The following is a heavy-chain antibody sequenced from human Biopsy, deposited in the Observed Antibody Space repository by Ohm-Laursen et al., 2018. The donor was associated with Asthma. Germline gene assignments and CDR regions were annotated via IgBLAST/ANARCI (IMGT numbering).Heavy chain of an antibody. CDR2: LHYSGSPYYT. J-gene: IGHJ6*02. D-gene: IGHD6-13*01. V-gene: IGHV4-39*01. Sequence: GTLSLTCTVSGGSISNSNYYWGWIRQSPGKGLEWIGSLHYSGSPYYTFYNPSLESRVTLSLDASRNEFSLRLTYVTAADTAVYYCVRGSSSWHHGPFHYYYGLDVWGQRTTATVSS. CDR1: GGSISNSNYY. CDR3: VRGSSSWHHGPFHYYYGLDV.